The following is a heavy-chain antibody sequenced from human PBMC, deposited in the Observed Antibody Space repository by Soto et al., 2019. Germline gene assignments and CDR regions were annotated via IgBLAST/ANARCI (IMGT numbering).Heavy chain of an antibody. V-gene: IGHV4-34*01. D-gene: IGHD2-15*01. Sequence: SETLSLTCAVYGGSFSGYYWSWIRQPPGKGLEWIGEINHSGSTNYNPSLKSRVTISVDTSKNQFSLKLSSVTAADTAVYYCARVRVVVVAATLYYYYGMDVWGQGTTVTVS. CDR2: INHSGST. J-gene: IGHJ6*02. CDR1: GGSFSGYY. CDR3: ARVRVVVVAATLYYYYGMDV.